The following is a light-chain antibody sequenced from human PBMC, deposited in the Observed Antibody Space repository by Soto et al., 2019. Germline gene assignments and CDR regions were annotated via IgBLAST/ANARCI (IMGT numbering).Light chain of an antibody. CDR2: DND. Sequence: QSVLTQPPSVSVAPGQKVTISCSGSSSNIGNNYVSWYQQLPATAPKLLIYDNDKRPSGIRDRFSGSKSGTSATLGITGLQTGDEADYYCGTWDSSLSAVVFGGGTKLTVL. CDR3: GTWDSSLSAVV. J-gene: IGLJ2*01. CDR1: SSNIGNNY. V-gene: IGLV1-51*01.